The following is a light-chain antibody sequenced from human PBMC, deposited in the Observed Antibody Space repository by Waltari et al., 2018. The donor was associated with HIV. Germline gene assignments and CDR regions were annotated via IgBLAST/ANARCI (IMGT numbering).Light chain of an antibody. Sequence: QSALTQPASVSGSPGQSITISCTGSSNDVGGYNYVSWYQQHPGKAPRLMIYDVSTRPSGVSDRFSGSKSGDTASLTISGLQPEEEADYYCESYTSTSVWVFGGGTRLTVL. J-gene: IGLJ3*02. CDR2: DVS. CDR1: SNDVGGYNY. V-gene: IGLV2-14*03. CDR3: ESYTSTSVWV.